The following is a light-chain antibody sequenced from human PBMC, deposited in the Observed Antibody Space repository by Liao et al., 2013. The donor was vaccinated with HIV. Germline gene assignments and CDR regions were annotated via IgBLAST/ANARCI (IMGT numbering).Light chain of an antibody. J-gene: IGLJ1*01. CDR1: NIGTKG. Sequence: SYELTQPPSVSVAPGTTARITCEGINIGTKGVHWYQQKPGQAPVLVIYYDSERPSGIPERFSGSNSGNTATLTISRVEAGDEADYYCQVWDTSSSYVFGTGTEVTVL. CDR3: QVWDTSSSYV. V-gene: IGLV3-21*04. CDR2: YDS.